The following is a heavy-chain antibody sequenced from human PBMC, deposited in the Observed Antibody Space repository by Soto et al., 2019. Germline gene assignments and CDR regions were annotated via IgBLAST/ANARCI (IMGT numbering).Heavy chain of an antibody. D-gene: IGHD3-3*01. Sequence: EVQLVESGGGLVKPGGSLRLSCAASGFSISNAWMHWVRQAPGKGLEWVGRVKSKADGGTADYAAPVKGRFTISRDDSKNTQDLQMNSLKMEDTAVYYCNTYPDFWGGHTPLWGQGTLVTGSS. J-gene: IGHJ4*02. CDR3: NTYPDFWGGHTPL. CDR1: GFSISNAW. V-gene: IGHV3-15*07. CDR2: VKSKADGGTA.